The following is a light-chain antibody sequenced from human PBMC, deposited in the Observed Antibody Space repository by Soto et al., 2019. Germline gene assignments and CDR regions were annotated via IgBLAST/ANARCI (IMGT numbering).Light chain of an antibody. CDR3: QQLTSYPIT. V-gene: IGKV1-9*01. CDR1: QAITTY. Sequence: IQLTQSPSSLSAYVGDRVTISCRASQAITTYLAWYQQKPGKAPQLLIFAASTLHSGVPSRFSGSGSGTDFTLTISSLQPEDFATYYCQQLTSYPITFGQGTRLEIK. CDR2: AAS. J-gene: IGKJ5*01.